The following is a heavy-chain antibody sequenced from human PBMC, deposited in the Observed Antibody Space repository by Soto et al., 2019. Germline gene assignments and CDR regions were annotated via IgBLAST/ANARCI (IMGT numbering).Heavy chain of an antibody. CDR3: ARSVATITGANFDY. Sequence: QVQLVQSGAEVKKPGASVKVSCKASGYTFTSYAMHWVRQAPGQRLEWMGWINAGNGNTKYSQKFQGRVTITRDTFXSTAYMELSSLRSEDTAVYYCARSVATITGANFDYWGQGTLVTVSS. V-gene: IGHV1-3*01. CDR2: INAGNGNT. CDR1: GYTFTSYA. D-gene: IGHD5-12*01. J-gene: IGHJ4*02.